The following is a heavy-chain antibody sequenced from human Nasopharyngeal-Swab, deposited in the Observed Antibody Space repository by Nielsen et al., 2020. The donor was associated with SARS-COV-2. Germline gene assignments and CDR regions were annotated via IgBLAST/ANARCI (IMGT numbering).Heavy chain of an antibody. J-gene: IGHJ6*03. CDR1: GFTFSSYA. CDR2: ISGSGGST. D-gene: IGHD2-15*01. CDR3: AKGSPRHPSLHYYMDV. Sequence: GESLKISCAASGFTFSSYAMSWVRQAPGKGLEWVSSISGSGGSTYYADSVKGQFTISRDNSKNTLYLQMNSLRADDTAVYYCAKGSPRHPSLHYYMDVWGKGTTVTVSS. V-gene: IGHV3-23*01.